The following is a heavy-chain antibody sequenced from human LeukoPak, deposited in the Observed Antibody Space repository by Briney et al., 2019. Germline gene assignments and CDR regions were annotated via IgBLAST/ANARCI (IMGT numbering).Heavy chain of an antibody. CDR2: INNDGSST. Sequence: GGSLRLSCAASGFTFSDYWMHWVRQVPGKGLVWVSRINNDGSSTTYADSVKGRFTISRANAKNTLYLQMNSLRAEDTAVYYCARGGYISDYYYMDVWGNGTTVTVSS. D-gene: IGHD3-16*02. CDR3: ARGGYISDYYYMDV. CDR1: GFTFSDYW. J-gene: IGHJ6*03. V-gene: IGHV3-74*01.